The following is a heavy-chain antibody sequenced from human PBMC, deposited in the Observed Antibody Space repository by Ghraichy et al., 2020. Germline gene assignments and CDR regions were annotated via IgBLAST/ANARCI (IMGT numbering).Heavy chain of an antibody. CDR1: GYTFTSYG. V-gene: IGHV1-18*04. Sequence: ASVKVSCKASGYTFTSYGISWVRQAPGQGLEWMGWISAYNGNTNYAQKLQGRVTMTTDTSTSTAYMELRSLRSDDTAVYYCARDRYCSSTSCYLLDYWGQGTLVTVSS. D-gene: IGHD2-2*01. J-gene: IGHJ4*02. CDR2: ISAYNGNT. CDR3: ARDRYCSSTSCYLLDY.